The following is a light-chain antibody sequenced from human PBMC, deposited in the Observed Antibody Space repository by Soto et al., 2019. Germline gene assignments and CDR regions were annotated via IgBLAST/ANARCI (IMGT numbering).Light chain of an antibody. J-gene: IGKJ1*01. V-gene: IGKV3-11*01. CDR1: QSVSSY. CDR2: DAS. CDR3: QQRSNWPPWT. Sequence: EIVSTQSPATLSLSPGERATLSCRASQSVSSYLAWYQQKPGQAPRLLIYDASNRATGIPARFSGSGSGTDFTLTISSLEPEDFAVYYCQQRSNWPPWTFGQGTKVDNK.